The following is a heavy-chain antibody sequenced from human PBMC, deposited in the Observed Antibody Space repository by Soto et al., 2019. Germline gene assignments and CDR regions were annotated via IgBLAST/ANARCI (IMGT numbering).Heavy chain of an antibody. CDR3: ARGRVYSSSPSYDFDY. J-gene: IGHJ4*02. Sequence: SETLSLTCTVSGGSISSGDYYWSWIRQPPGKGLEWIGYIYYSGSTYYNPSLKSRVTISVDTSKNQFSLKLSSVTAADTAVYYCARGRVYSSSPSYDFDYWGQGTLVTVSS. D-gene: IGHD6-6*01. V-gene: IGHV4-30-4*01. CDR2: IYYSGST. CDR1: GGSISSGDYY.